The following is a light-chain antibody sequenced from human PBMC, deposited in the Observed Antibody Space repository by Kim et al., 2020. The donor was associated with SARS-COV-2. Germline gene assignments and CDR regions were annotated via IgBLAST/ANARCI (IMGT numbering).Light chain of an antibody. CDR2: EDI. J-gene: IGLJ3*02. Sequence: GKTVTISCTGSSGSIGSSYVQWFQQRPGSAPTIVIYEDIHRPSGVPDRFSGSIDRSSNSASLTISGLKTEDEADYYCQSYDTTTGVFGGGTKVTVL. V-gene: IGLV6-57*02. CDR1: SGSIGSSY. CDR3: QSYDTTTGV.